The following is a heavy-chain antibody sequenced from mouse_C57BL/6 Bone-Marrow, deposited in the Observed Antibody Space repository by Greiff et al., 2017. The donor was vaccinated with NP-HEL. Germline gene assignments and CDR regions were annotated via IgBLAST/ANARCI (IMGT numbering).Heavy chain of an antibody. CDR2: INPNYGTT. D-gene: IGHD2-1*01. CDR3: ARYGNYGDWAMDY. Sequence: EVKLMESGPELVKPGASVKISCKASGYSFTDYNMNWVKQSNGKSLEWIGVINPNYGTTSYNQKFKGKATLTVDQSSSTAYMQLNSLTSEDSAVYYCARYGNYGDWAMDYWGQGTSVTVSS. CDR1: GYSFTDYN. V-gene: IGHV1-39*01. J-gene: IGHJ4*01.